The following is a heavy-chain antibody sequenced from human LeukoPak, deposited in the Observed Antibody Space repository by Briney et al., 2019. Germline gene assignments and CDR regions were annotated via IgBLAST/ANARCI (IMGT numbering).Heavy chain of an antibody. D-gene: IGHD1-7*01. CDR2: ISGSGGST. Sequence: GGSLRLSCAASGFTFSSYAMIWLRQAPGKGLEGVSDISGSGGSTYYADSVKGRFTISRDNSKNTLYLQMNSLSAEDTAVYYCAKNLVYGTTRWFYPWGQGTLVNVSS. CDR1: GFTFSSYA. V-gene: IGHV3-23*01. CDR3: AKNLVYGTTRWFYP. J-gene: IGHJ5*02.